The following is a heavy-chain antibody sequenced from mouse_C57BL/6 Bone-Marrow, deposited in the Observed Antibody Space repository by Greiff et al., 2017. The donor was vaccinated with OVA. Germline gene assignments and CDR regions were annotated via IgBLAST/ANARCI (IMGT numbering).Heavy chain of an antibody. CDR2: ILPGNGST. J-gene: IGHJ3*01. Sequence: VQLQQSGAELMKPGASVKLSCKATGYTFTGYWIEWVKQRPGHGLEWIGEILPGNGSTNYNEKFKGKATFTADTSSITAYMQLSSLTTEYSAIKYCGFFFAYWGQGTGVTVTA. V-gene: IGHV1-9*01. CDR3: GFFFAY. CDR1: GYTFTGYW.